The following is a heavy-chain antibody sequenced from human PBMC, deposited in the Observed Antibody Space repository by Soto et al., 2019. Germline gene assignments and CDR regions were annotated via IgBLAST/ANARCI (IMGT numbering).Heavy chain of an antibody. CDR1: GGSVSSGRYY. J-gene: IGHJ5*01. CDR2: IYYSGLT. Sequence: SETLSLTCTVSGGSVSSGRYYWSWIRQPPGKGLEWIGYIYYSGLTNYSPSLKSRVAISIDTSKNQFSLILSSVTAADTAVYYCVRTPTSPRRFDSWGQGTLVTVSS. CDR3: VRTPTSPRRFDS. D-gene: IGHD2-15*01. V-gene: IGHV4-61*01.